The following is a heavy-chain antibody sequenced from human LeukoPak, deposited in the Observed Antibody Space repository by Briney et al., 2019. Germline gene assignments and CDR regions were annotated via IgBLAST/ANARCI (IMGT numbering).Heavy chain of an antibody. CDR2: INSDGSST. D-gene: IGHD2-15*01. J-gene: IGHJ3*02. Sequence: PGGSLRLSCAASGFTFSSYWMHWVRQAPGKGLVWVSRINSDGSSTTYADSVKGRFTISRDNAKSTLYLQMNSLRAEDTAVYYCARVDLVVAATYHAFDIWGQRTMVTVSS. CDR1: GFTFSSYW. CDR3: ARVDLVVAATYHAFDI. V-gene: IGHV3-74*01.